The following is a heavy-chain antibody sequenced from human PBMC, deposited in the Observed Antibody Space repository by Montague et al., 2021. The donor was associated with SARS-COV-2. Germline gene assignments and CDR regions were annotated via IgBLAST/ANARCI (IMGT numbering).Heavy chain of an antibody. V-gene: IGHV3-33*01. J-gene: IGHJ6*02. CDR3: ARGPKYSSGWTGYYYGLDV. Sequence: SLRLSCAASGFIFRSYVMHLVRQAPGKGLEWMAVIWYDESKEYYXDSXHGRFIISRDTSRDILFLQMSSLRVEDTAVYYCARGPKYSSGWTGYYYGLDVWGPGTTVTVSS. CDR2: IWYDESKE. D-gene: IGHD6-19*01. CDR1: GFIFRSYV.